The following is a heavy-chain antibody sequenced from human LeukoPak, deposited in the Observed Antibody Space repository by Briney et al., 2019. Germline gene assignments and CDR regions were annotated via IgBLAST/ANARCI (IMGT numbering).Heavy chain of an antibody. J-gene: IGHJ4*02. D-gene: IGHD2-2*02. CDR3: AKSRSGSTSCYNY. CDR2: ISGSDSST. V-gene: IGHV3-23*01. CDR1: GFTFSNYA. Sequence: GGSLRLSCAASGFTFSNYAMSWVRQAPGEGLEWVSTISGSDSSTYYADSVKGRFTISRDNSKNTLFLQMNSLRAADTAVYYCAKSRSGSTSCYNYWGQGTLVTVSS.